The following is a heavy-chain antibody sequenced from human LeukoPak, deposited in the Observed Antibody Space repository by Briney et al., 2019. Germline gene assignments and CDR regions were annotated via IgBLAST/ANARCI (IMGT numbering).Heavy chain of an antibody. CDR2: IIPIFGTA. CDR3: ARDSIDDWFNVVVVPAAIATHAFDI. D-gene: IGHD2-2*01. J-gene: IGHJ3*02. V-gene: IGHV1-69*05. CDR1: GGTFSSYA. Sequence: GASVKVSCKASGGTFSSYAISWVRQAPGQGLEWMGRIIPIFGTANYAQKFQGRVTITTDESTSKAYMELSSLRSEDTAVYYCARDSIDDWFNVVVVPAAIATHAFDIWGQGTMVTVSS.